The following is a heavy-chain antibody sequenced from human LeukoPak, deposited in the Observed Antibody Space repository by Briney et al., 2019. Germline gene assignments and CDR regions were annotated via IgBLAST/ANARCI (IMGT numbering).Heavy chain of an antibody. CDR3: ARDKGYGPDEKDGMDV. J-gene: IGHJ6*02. CDR2: IYTSGST. V-gene: IGHV4-4*07. D-gene: IGHD4-17*01. CDR1: GGSISSYY. Sequence: PSETLSLTCTVSGGSISSYYWSWIRQPAGKGLEWIGRIYTSGSTNYNPSLKSRVTMSVDTSKNQFSLKLSSVTAADTAVYYCARDKGYGPDEKDGMDVWGQGTTVTVSS.